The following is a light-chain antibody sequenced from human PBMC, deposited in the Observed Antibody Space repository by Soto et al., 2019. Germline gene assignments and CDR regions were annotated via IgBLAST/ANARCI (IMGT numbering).Light chain of an antibody. CDR1: QTIRSW. J-gene: IGKJ4*01. CDR3: QQLNTYTVT. V-gene: IGKV1-5*03. Sequence: DIQITQSPSTLSGSVGDRVTITCRASQTIRSWLAWYPQKPGKAPKLLIYKASTLKSGAPSRFSGSGAGTDFTRSITSLQPEDFATDYCQQLNTYTVTFGGGTKVDIK. CDR2: KAS.